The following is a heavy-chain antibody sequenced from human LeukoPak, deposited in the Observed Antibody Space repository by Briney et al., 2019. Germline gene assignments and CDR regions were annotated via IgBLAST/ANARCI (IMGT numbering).Heavy chain of an antibody. Sequence: GGSLRLSCAASGFTFNNYIMNWVRQAPGKGLEWVSSISSSSSYIYYADSVKGRFTISRDNAKNSLYLQMNSLRAEDTAVYYCARLGDLDAFDIWGQGTMVTVSS. V-gene: IGHV3-21*01. J-gene: IGHJ3*02. CDR3: ARLGDLDAFDI. CDR1: GFTFNNYI. D-gene: IGHD2-21*01. CDR2: ISSSSSYI.